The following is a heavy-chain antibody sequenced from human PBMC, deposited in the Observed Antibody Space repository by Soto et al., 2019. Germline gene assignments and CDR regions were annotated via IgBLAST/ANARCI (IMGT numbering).Heavy chain of an antibody. CDR3: LGGFDF. D-gene: IGHD3-16*01. J-gene: IGHJ4*02. CDR2: IRTKANSYAT. CDR1: GFTFSGSA. Sequence: EVQLVESGGGLVQPGGSLKLSCAASGFTFSGSAMHWVRQASGKGLEWVGRIRTKANSYATAYAASVKGRFTISRDDSKNTACLQMNSLKTEDTAVYYCLGGFDFWGQGTLVTVSS. V-gene: IGHV3-73*02.